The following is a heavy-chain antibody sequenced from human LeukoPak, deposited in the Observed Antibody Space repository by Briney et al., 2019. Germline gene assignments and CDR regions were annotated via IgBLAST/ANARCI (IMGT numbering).Heavy chain of an antibody. CDR2: ISSSSSTI. J-gene: IGHJ4*02. CDR1: GFTFSSYS. V-gene: IGHV3-48*01. CDR3: ARDDYGDPNYFDY. Sequence: GGSLRLSCAASGFTFSSYSMNWVRQAPGKGLEWVSYISSSSSTIYYADSVKGRFTISRDNAKNSLYLQMNSLRAEDTAVYYCARDDYGDPNYFDYWGQGTPVTVSS. D-gene: IGHD4-17*01.